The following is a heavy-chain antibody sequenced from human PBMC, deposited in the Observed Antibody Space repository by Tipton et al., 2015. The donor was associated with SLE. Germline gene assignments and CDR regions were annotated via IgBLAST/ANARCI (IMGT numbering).Heavy chain of an antibody. Sequence: QSGAEVRKPGASVKVSCKASGYTFTSFGISWVRQAPGQRFEWMGWISAYNGNTKYAQKFQGRVSMTTDTSTSTAYMELRSLRSDDTAMYYCARRERYYYDSSGYYYWGQGTLVTVSS. D-gene: IGHD3-22*01. CDR3: ARRERYYYDSSGYYY. CDR1: GYTFTSFG. CDR2: ISAYNGNT. V-gene: IGHV1-18*01. J-gene: IGHJ4*02.